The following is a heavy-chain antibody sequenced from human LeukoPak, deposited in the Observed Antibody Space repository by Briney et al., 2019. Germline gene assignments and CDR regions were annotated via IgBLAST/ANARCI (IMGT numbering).Heavy chain of an antibody. CDR1: GGSVSSINYY. V-gene: IGHV4-61*01. J-gene: IGHJ4*02. Sequence: SETLSLTCTVSGGSVSSINYYWSWIPQPPGKGLEWIGYIYYSGSTNYNPSLKSRVTISVDTSKNQFSLKLSSVTAADTAVYYCAGGLLRLWSQGTLVTVSS. CDR2: IYYSGST. D-gene: IGHD2-21*02. CDR3: AGGLLRL.